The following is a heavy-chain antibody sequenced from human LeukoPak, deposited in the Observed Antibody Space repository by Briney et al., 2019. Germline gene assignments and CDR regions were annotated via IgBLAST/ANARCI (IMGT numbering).Heavy chain of an antibody. J-gene: IGHJ4*02. CDR3: ARQDGDGFYYFDY. V-gene: IGHV5-51*01. D-gene: IGHD2-21*02. CDR1: GYSFNYYW. CDR2: VYPRNSDT. Sequence: GESLKISCKGSGYSFNYYWIGWVRQMPGRGLEGMGIVYPRNSDTRYSPSFQGQVTISVDKSISTAYLQWSGLKASDTAMYYCARQDGDGFYYFDYWGQGTLVTVSS.